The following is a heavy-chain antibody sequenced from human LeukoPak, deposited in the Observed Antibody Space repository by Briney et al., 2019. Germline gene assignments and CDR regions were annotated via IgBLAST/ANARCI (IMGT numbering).Heavy chain of an antibody. Sequence: PGGSLRLSCAASGFSFSTYAMHWVRQAPGKGLERVALVSYDGSDQYYADSVKGRFTISRDNRKNTQSLQMNSLRAEDAAVYYCAREDRGWYPAYWGQGTLVTVSS. CDR2: VSYDGSDQ. J-gene: IGHJ4*02. CDR1: GFSFSTYA. V-gene: IGHV3-30*04. CDR3: AREDRGWYPAY. D-gene: IGHD6-19*01.